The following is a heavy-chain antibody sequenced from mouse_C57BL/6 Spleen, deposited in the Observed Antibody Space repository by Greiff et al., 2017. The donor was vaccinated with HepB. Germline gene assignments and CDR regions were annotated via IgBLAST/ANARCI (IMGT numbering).Heavy chain of an antibody. Sequence: VHVKQSGAELVRPGASVKLSCTASGFNIKDYYMHWVKQRPEQGLEWIGRIDPEDGDTEYAPKFQGKATMTADTSSNTAYLQLSSLTSEDTAVYYCTTSLVITPSAYWGQGTLVTVSA. V-gene: IGHV14-1*01. CDR1: GFNIKDYY. CDR2: IDPEDGDT. D-gene: IGHD1-1*01. CDR3: TTSLVITPSAY. J-gene: IGHJ3*01.